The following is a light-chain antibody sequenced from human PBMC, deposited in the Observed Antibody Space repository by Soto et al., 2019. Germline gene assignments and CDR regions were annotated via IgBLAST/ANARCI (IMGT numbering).Light chain of an antibody. V-gene: IGKV3-20*01. J-gene: IGKJ1*01. CDR2: GAS. Sequence: EIVLTQSPGTMSSSPGQRATLSCRASQSVSSDYLAWFQQKPGQAPRLLIYGASSRATGIPERFSGSGSGTDFTLTISRLEPEDFALYYCQQYGRLPRTFGQGTKVEIK. CDR3: QQYGRLPRT. CDR1: QSVSSDY.